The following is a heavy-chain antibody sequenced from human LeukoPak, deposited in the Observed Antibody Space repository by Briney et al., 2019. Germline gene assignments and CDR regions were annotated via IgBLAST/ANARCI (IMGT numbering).Heavy chain of an antibody. J-gene: IGHJ5*02. D-gene: IGHD3-10*01. CDR3: ANYGSGTYRFDP. Sequence: PSETLSLTCTVSGGSISSGGYYWSWIRRHPGKGLEWIGYTYYSGTTYYNPSLKSRVTISVDTSKNQFSLMLSSVTAADTAVYYCANYGSGTYRFDPWGQGTLVTVSS. V-gene: IGHV4-31*03. CDR1: GGSISSGGYY. CDR2: TYYSGTT.